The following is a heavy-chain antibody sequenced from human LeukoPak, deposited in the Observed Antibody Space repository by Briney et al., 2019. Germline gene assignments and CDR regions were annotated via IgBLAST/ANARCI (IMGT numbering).Heavy chain of an antibody. D-gene: IGHD4-17*01. CDR2: IQNSMST. Sequence: PSETLSLTCTDSGGSISSYYWSWVRQPPGKGLEWIGYIQNSMSTNYNPSLKSRVTISVDTSKNQFSLQLSSVTTADTAVYYCARRATVTEFDPWGQGTLVTVSS. J-gene: IGHJ5*02. CDR1: GGSISSYY. V-gene: IGHV4-59*01. CDR3: ARRATVTEFDP.